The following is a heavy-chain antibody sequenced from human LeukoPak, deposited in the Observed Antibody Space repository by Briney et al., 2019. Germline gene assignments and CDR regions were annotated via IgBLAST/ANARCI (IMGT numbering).Heavy chain of an antibody. CDR2: IYYSGST. Sequence: SETLSLTCTVSDGSISSSSYYWGWIRQPPGKGLEWIGSIYYSGSTYYNPSLKSRVTISVDTSKNQFSLKLSSVTAADTAVYYCARLEIVVVPAAIQVYYYYGMDVWGQGTTVTVSS. CDR3: ARLEIVVVPAAIQVYYYYGMDV. V-gene: IGHV4-39*01. J-gene: IGHJ6*02. D-gene: IGHD2-2*02. CDR1: DGSISSSSYY.